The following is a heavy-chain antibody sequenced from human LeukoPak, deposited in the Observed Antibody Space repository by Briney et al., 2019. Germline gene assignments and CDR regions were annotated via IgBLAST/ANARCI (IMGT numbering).Heavy chain of an antibody. V-gene: IGHV1-69*01. CDR3: ARAVLTPYYFDY. Sequence: GGSLRLSCAASGFTFSSYAISWVRQAPGQGLEWMGGIIPIFGTANYAQKFQGRVTITADESTSTAYMELSSLRSEDTAVYYCARAVLTPYYFDYWGQGTLVTVSS. CDR2: IIPIFGTA. J-gene: IGHJ4*02. CDR1: GFTFSSYA.